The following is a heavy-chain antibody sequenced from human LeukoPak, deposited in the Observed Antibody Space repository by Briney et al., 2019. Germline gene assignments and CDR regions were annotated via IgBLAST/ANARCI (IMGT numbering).Heavy chain of an antibody. V-gene: IGHV1-69*13. CDR3: ARGDLPAALPEYFQH. Sequence: SVKVSCKATGATFSSYAISWVRQAPGQRLEWMGGIIPIFGTANYAQKFQGRVTITADESTSTAYMELSSLRSEDTAVYYCARGDLPAALPEYFQHWGQGTLVTVSS. D-gene: IGHD2-2*01. J-gene: IGHJ1*01. CDR2: IIPIFGTA. CDR1: GATFSSYA.